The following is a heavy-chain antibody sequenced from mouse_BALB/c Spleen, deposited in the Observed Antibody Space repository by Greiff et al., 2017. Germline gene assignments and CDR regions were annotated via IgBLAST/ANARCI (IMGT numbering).Heavy chain of an antibody. CDR3: ATPYYYGSSYDYAMDY. D-gene: IGHD1-1*01. CDR2: IDPANGNT. J-gene: IGHJ4*01. Sequence: VQLQQSGAELVKPGASVKLSCTASGFNIKDTYMHWVKQRPEQGLEWIGRIDPANGNTKYDPKFQGKATITADTSSNTAYLQLSSLTSEDTAVYYCATPYYYGSSYDYAMDYWGQGTSVTVSS. CDR1: GFNIKDTY. V-gene: IGHV14-3*02.